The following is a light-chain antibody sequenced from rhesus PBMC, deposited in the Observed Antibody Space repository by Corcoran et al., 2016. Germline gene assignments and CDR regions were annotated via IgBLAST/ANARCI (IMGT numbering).Light chain of an antibody. V-gene: IGLV2-13*03. CDR3: SSYAISSTFS. CDR2: EVS. J-gene: IGLJ1*01. CDR1: SRDIGGYNR. Sequence: QAAPTQSTSVSGSPGQSVTISCTGTSRDIGGYNRLSWYQQHPGKAAKLMIYEVSKRPSGGSDRFSGSKSGNTASLTISGLQVEEESVYYCSSYAISSTFSFGAGTRRTVL.